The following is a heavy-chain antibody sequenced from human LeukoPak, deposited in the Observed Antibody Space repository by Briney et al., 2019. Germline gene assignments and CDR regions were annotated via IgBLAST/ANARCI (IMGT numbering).Heavy chain of an antibody. J-gene: IGHJ4*02. Sequence: PGGSLRLSCAASGFTFSSYAMPWVRQAPAQGLDRVAVISYDGSNKYYADYVNGRFTISRDNSKNTLYLQMNSLRAEDTAVYYYARDGSEQWLLSYYVDYWGQGTLVTVSS. V-gene: IGHV3-30*04. CDR1: GFTFSSYA. CDR2: ISYDGSNK. D-gene: IGHD6-19*01. CDR3: ARDGSEQWLLSYYVDY.